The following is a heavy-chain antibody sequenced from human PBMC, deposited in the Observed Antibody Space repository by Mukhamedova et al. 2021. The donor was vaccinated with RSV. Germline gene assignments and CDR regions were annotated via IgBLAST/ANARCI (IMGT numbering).Heavy chain of an antibody. CDR3: ARADDFWSGYPSSRFDP. Sequence: AEYMGGRFTISRDNAKNSLYLQMNSLRAEDTAVYYCARADDFWSGYPSSRFDPWGQGTPVTVSS. D-gene: IGHD3-3*01. J-gene: IGHJ5*02. V-gene: IGHV3-48*03.